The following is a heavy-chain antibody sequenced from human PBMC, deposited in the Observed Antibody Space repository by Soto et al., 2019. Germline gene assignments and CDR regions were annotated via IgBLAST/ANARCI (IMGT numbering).Heavy chain of an antibody. Sequence: QVQLVQSGAEVKRPGSSVKVSCRASGGTFSSYGVSWVRQAPGQGLEWMGGIIPLSDTAHYAQNFQGRVTLTEDGATNTAFMEVTTLRSEDTAVYYCARGITFEECSSDTGCRTYYFGMDVWGQGTTVTVSS. CDR2: IIPLSDTA. D-gene: IGHD2-2*01. J-gene: IGHJ6*02. CDR1: GGTFSSYG. V-gene: IGHV1-69*01. CDR3: ARGITFEECSSDTGCRTYYFGMDV.